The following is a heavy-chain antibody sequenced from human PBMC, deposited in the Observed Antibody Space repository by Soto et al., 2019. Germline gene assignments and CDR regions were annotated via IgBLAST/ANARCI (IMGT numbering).Heavy chain of an antibody. CDR2: ISYDGSNK. Sequence: PGGSLRLSCAASGFTFSSYGMHWVRQAPGKGLEWVAVISYDGSNKYYADSVKGRFTISRDNSKNTLYLQMNSLRAEDTAVYYCAKVYYYDSSGYLPWGQGTLVTGSS. CDR1: GFTFSSYG. J-gene: IGHJ5*02. V-gene: IGHV3-30*18. CDR3: AKVYYYDSSGYLP. D-gene: IGHD3-22*01.